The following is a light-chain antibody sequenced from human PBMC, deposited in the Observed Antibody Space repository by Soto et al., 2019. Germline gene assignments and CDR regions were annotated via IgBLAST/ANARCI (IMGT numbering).Light chain of an antibody. J-gene: IGKJ2*01. V-gene: IGKV3-15*01. CDR1: QSISSD. Sequence: ERVMTQSPATLPVSPGERATLSCRASQSISSDLAWYQQKPGQAPRLLIYGASTRATGFPARFSGSGSGTEFTLTISSLQSEDFAVYYCQQYNNWPYTFGQGTKLEIK. CDR2: GAS. CDR3: QQYNNWPYT.